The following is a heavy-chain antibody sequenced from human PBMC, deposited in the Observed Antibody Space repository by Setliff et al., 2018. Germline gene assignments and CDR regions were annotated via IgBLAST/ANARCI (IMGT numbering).Heavy chain of an antibody. Sequence: SETLSLTCTVSGGSVSPYFWSWIRQPPGKGLQWIGYIYHNGNTNFNPSLKSRVNMSIDTSKNHFALNLKSVTAADTAVYYCARDRTAYSYGLDVWGRGTTVTVSS. CDR1: GGSVSPYF. CDR3: ARDRTAYSYGLDV. J-gene: IGHJ6*02. D-gene: IGHD5-18*01. V-gene: IGHV4-59*02. CDR2: IYHNGNT.